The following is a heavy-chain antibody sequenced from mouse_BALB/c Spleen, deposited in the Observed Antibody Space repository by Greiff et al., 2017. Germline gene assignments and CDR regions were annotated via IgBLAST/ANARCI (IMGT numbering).Heavy chain of an antibody. Sequence: DVKLVESGGGLVKPGGSLKLSCAASGFTFSSYTMSWVRQTPEKRLEWVATISSGGSYTYYPDSVKGRFTISRDNAKNTLYLQMSSLKSEDTAMYYCTRALYDYDGSYYFDYWGQGTTLTVSS. CDR3: TRALYDYDGSYYFDY. J-gene: IGHJ2*01. CDR2: ISSGGSYT. V-gene: IGHV5-6-4*01. D-gene: IGHD2-4*01. CDR1: GFTFSSYT.